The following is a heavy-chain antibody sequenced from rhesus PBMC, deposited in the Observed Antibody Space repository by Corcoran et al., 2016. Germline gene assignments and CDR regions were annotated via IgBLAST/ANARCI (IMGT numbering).Heavy chain of an antibody. CDR2: ISDSGST. V-gene: IGHV4-122*02. J-gene: IGHJ4*01. CDR1: GGSLSSGYYY. D-gene: IGHD1-26*01. CDR3: ARDPATGTTEIVDY. Sequence: QVQLQESGPGLVKPSETLSLTCAVSGGSLSSGYYYWSWIRQPPGKGLEWIWYISDSGSTSNNPALKSRVTISRDTSKNQFPLKLSSVTATDTAVYYCARDPATGTTEIVDYWGQGVLVTVSS.